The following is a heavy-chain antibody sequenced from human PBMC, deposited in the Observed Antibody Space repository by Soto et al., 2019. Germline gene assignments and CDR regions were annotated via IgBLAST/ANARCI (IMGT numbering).Heavy chain of an antibody. J-gene: IGHJ4*02. V-gene: IGHV3-23*01. CDR2: MSGTGGST. D-gene: IGHD6-19*01. Sequence: VQLLESGGGLVQPGRSLRLSCAASGFTFSSYAMNWVRQAPGKGLEWVSAMSGTGGSTYYADSVKGRFTLSRDNSKTTLYLQMSSLRVEDTAVFYCAKAGFSSGWSPSYFDYGGQGTLVTVSS. CDR1: GFTFSSYA. CDR3: AKAGFSSGWSPSYFDY.